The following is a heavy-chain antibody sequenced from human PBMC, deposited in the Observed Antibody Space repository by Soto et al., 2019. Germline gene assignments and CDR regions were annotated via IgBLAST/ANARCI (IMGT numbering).Heavy chain of an antibody. J-gene: IGHJ4*02. CDR2: IWYDGSKK. CDR3: ARDGPPNYGYYFDY. D-gene: IGHD3-10*01. Sequence: QVHLVESGGGVVQPGRSLRLSCAASGFTFSRYGIHWVRQAPGKGLEWVAIIWYDGSKKYYADSVKGRFTISRDDSKNTLYLQMNSLRAEDTAVYYCARDGPPNYGYYFDYWGQGTLVTFSS. V-gene: IGHV3-33*01. CDR1: GFTFSRYG.